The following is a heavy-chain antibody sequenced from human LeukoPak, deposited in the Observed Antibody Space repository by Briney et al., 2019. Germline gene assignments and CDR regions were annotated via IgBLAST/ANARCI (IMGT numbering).Heavy chain of an antibody. J-gene: IGHJ4*02. CDR1: GYTFTAYY. CDR2: INPSGGST. D-gene: IGHD5-18*01. CDR3: ARVSGGIQLPDY. Sequence: ASVKVSCKASGYTFTAYYMHWVRQAPGQGLEWMGIINPSGGSTSYAQKFQGRVTMTRDTSTSTVYMELSSLRSEDTAVYYCARVSGGIQLPDYWGQGTLVTVSS. V-gene: IGHV1-46*01.